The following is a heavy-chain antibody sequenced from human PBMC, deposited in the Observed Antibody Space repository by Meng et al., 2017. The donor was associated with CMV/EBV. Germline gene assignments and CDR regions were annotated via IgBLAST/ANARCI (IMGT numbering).Heavy chain of an antibody. CDR1: GGSISSYY. CDR3: ARLGKNCYGMDV. Sequence: SETLSLTCTVSGGSISSYYWSWIRQPPGKGLEWIGYIYYSGSTNYNPSLKSRVTISVDTSKNQFSLKLSSVTAADTAVYYCARLGKNCYGMDVWGQGTTVTVSS. J-gene: IGHJ6*02. CDR2: IYYSGST. V-gene: IGHV4-59*01.